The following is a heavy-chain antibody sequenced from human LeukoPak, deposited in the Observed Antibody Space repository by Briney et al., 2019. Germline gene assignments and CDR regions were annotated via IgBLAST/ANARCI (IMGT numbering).Heavy chain of an antibody. CDR1: GYTFTSYG. CDR3: ARDRGAWSLTGNYYYYYYMDV. CDR2: ISAYNGNT. V-gene: IGHV1-18*01. Sequence: ASVKVSCKASGYTFTSYGISWVRQAPGQGLEWMGWISAYNGNTNYAQKFQGRVTITADESTSTAYMELSSLRSEDTAVYYCARDRGAWSLTGNYYYYYYMDVWGKGTTVTISS. J-gene: IGHJ6*03. D-gene: IGHD3-10*01.